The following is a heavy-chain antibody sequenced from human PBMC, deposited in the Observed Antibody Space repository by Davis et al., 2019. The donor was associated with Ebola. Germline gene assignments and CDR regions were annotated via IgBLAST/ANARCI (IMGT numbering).Heavy chain of an antibody. D-gene: IGHD6-13*01. V-gene: IGHV4-59*01. CDR3: ARASSSWYVSDFDY. CDR2: IYYSGST. Sequence: SETLSLTCAVYGGSFSGYYWSWIRQPPGKGLEWIGYIYYSGSTNYNPSLKSRVTISVDTSKNQFSLKLSSVTAADTAVYYCARASSSWYVSDFDYWGQGTLVTVSS. CDR1: GGSFSGYY. J-gene: IGHJ4*02.